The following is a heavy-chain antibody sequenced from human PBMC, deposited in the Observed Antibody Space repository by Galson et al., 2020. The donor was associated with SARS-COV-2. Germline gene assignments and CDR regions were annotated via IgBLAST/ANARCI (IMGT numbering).Heavy chain of an antibody. V-gene: IGHV3-7*02. CDR2: IKVDGSEK. Sequence: GGSLRLSCAASGFTFSSYWMSWVRQAPGKGLEWVANIKVDGSEKSYVDSVKGRFTISRDNAKNSLYLQMNNLRVEDTAVYYCASWGRLSTWDPTFDCWGQGTLVTVSS. CDR1: GFTFSSYW. J-gene: IGHJ4*02. CDR3: ASWGRLSTWDPTFDC. D-gene: IGHD3-16*01.